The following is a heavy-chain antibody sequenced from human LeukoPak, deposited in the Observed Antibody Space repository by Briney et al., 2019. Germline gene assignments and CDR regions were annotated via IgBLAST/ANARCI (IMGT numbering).Heavy chain of an antibody. Sequence: GGALRLSCAASGFTFSNAWMTWVRQAPGKGLEWVGRIKSKTDGGTTDYTAPVKDRFTISRDDSKNTLYLQMNSLKTEDTAVYYCTTAPIGYCSATTCFDYWGQGAPVTVSS. V-gene: IGHV3-15*01. D-gene: IGHD2-2*01. CDR2: IKSKTDGGTT. CDR3: TTAPIGYCSATTCFDY. CDR1: GFTFSNAW. J-gene: IGHJ4*02.